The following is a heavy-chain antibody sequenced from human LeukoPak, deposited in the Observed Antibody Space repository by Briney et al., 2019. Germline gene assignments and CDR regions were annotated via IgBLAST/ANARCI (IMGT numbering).Heavy chain of an antibody. J-gene: IGHJ4*02. CDR2: IGPTGTDR. Sequence: PGGSLRLSCAASGLTFSSCGFNWVRQAPGKGLEWVSSIGPTGTDRYYADSVRGRFTISRDNAKNSMYLQMDSLRDEDTAVYYCATETIGRHYDYWGQATLLTVSS. CDR3: ATETIGRHYDY. V-gene: IGHV3-21*01. CDR1: GLTFSSCG. D-gene: IGHD1-14*01.